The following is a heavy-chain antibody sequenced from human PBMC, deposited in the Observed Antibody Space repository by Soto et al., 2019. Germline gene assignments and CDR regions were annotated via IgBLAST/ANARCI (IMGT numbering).Heavy chain of an antibody. V-gene: IGHV3-15*01. CDR1: GFTFSNAW. CDR2: IKSKTDGGTT. Sequence: EVQLVESGGGLVKPGGSLRLSCAASGFTFSNAWMSWVRQAPGKGLEWVGRIKSKTDGGTTDYAAPVKGRFTISRDDSKNTLYLQMNSLKTEATAVYYCTTYSVVVVAYGMDVWGQGNTVTVSS. D-gene: IGHD2-15*01. J-gene: IGHJ6*02. CDR3: TTYSVVVVAYGMDV.